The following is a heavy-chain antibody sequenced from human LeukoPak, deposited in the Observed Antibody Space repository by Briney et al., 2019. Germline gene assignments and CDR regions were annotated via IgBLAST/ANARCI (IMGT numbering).Heavy chain of an antibody. V-gene: IGHV5-51*01. J-gene: IGHJ4*02. CDR3: ARHDPDRDGYNEYYFDY. CDR2: IYPGDSDT. CDR1: GYSFTSYW. Sequence: KAGESLKISCKGSGYSFTSYWIGWVRQMPGKGLEWMGIIYPGDSDTRYSPSFQGQVTISADKSISTAYLQWSSLKASDTAMYYCARHDPDRDGYNEYYFDYWGQGTLVTVSS. D-gene: IGHD5-24*01.